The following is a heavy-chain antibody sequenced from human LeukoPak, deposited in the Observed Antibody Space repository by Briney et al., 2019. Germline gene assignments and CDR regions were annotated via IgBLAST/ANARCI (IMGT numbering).Heavy chain of an antibody. D-gene: IGHD5-12*01. V-gene: IGHV3-30*02. CDR3: AKGGGYEAQYYYYYLDV. CDR1: GFTFISYG. J-gene: IGHJ6*03. Sequence: GGSLRLSCAASGFTFISYGMHWVRQAPGKWLEWVAFIRYDGSNKYYADSVKGRFTISRDNSKNTLYLQMKSLRAEDTAVYYCAKGGGYEAQYYYYYLDVWGKGTTVTVSS. CDR2: IRYDGSNK.